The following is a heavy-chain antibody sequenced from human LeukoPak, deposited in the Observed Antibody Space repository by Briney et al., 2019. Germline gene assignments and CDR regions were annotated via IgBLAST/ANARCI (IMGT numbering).Heavy chain of an antibody. Sequence: SSETLSLTCTVSGDSINNNNYYWGWIRQPPGKGLEWIGSIYYSGNTYDNPSLESRVTISIDTSRNQFSLKLSSVTAADTAVYYCARESFDSSGHYYRGYYMDVWGKGTTVTVSS. CDR1: GDSINNNNYY. D-gene: IGHD3-22*01. V-gene: IGHV4-39*07. J-gene: IGHJ6*03. CDR3: ARESFDSSGHYYRGYYMDV. CDR2: IYYSGNT.